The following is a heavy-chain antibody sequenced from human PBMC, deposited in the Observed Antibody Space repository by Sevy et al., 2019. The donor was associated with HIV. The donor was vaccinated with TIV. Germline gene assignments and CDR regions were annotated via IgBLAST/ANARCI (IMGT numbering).Heavy chain of an antibody. Sequence: GGSLRLSCAASGFSFSSYTMNWVRQAPGKGLEWVSSISNTGNYIFYPDSLKGRFTISRDNAKNSLYLQMNSLRAEDTAVYYCARSVGKLSDVWFAPWGQGTLVTVSS. J-gene: IGHJ5*02. CDR3: ARSVGKLSDVWFAP. V-gene: IGHV3-21*01. CDR2: ISNTGNYI. D-gene: IGHD3-16*02. CDR1: GFSFSSYT.